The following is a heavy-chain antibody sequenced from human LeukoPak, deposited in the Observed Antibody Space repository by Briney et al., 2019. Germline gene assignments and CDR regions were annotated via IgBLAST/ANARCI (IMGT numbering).Heavy chain of an antibody. D-gene: IGHD2-15*01. CDR3: AKEAESGGGVDY. V-gene: IGHV3-43*02. CDR2: ISGDGGST. CDR1: GFSFDDYA. J-gene: IGHJ4*02. Sequence: PGGSLRLSCAASGFSFDDYAMHWVRQAPGKGLEWVSLISGDGGSTYYADSVKGRFTISRDNSKNSLYLKMNSLRTEDTALYYCAKEAESGGGVDYWGQGTLVTVSS.